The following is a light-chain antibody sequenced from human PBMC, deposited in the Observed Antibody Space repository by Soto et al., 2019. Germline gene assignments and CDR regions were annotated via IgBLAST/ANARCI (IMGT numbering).Light chain of an antibody. CDR1: QSVDNY. Sequence: EIVLTHSPATLSLSPGERATLSCSASQSVDNYLAWYQQKPGQAPRLLIYDVSNRATGTPARFSGSGSGTDFTLSISSLEPEDFAVYYCQQRSNRPRFTFGPGTKVDIK. V-gene: IGKV3-11*01. J-gene: IGKJ3*01. CDR2: DVS. CDR3: QQRSNRPRFT.